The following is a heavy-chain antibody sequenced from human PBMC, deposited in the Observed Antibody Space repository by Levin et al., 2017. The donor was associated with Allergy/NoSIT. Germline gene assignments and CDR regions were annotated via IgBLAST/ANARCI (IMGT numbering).Heavy chain of an antibody. D-gene: IGHD2-2*01. J-gene: IGHJ5*02. CDR2: IHYTGYT. CDR3: ARSAHVTVIPAAIFAFDP. V-gene: IGHV4-59*08. CDR1: GGSIRSYY. Sequence: SQTLSLPCTVSGGSIRSYYWSWLRQSPGKRPEWIGYIHYTGYTNYSPSLKSRVTISLDTSKNQFSLKLTSVTAADTAVYSCARSAHVTVIPAAIFAFDPWGQGILVTVSS.